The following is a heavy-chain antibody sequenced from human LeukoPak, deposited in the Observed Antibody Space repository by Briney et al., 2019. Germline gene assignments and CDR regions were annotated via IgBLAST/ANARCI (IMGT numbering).Heavy chain of an antibody. CDR3: ARGGYGVVVTAAWGFDP. CDR1: GGTFSSYA. J-gene: IGHJ5*02. V-gene: IGHV1-69*01. CDR2: IIPIFGTA. D-gene: IGHD2-21*02. Sequence: SVKVSCKASGGTFSSYAISWVRQAPGQGLEWMGGIIPIFGTANYAQKFQGRVTITADESTSTAYMELSSLRSGDTAVYYCARGGYGVVVTAAWGFDPWGQGTLVTVSS.